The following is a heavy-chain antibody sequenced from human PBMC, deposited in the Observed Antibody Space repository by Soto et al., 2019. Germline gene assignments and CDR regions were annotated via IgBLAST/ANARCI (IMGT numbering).Heavy chain of an antibody. CDR1: GLSFTKYG. Sequence: QVQLVESGGGLVQPGTSLRLSCAVSGLSFTKYGFHWVRQPPGKGLQWVAVISPKGHSDSVEGRFTISRDNSKDTLYLQMNNLRAEDTAVYYCARDDAFANENGFDVWGQGTKVTVSS. J-gene: IGHJ3*01. V-gene: IGHV3-33*01. CDR2: ISPK. CDR3: ARDDAFANENGFDV. D-gene: IGHD1-1*01.